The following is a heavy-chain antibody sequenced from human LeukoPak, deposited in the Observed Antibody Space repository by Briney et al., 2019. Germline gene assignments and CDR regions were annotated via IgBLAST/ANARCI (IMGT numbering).Heavy chain of an antibody. CDR3: ARRELSYWYFDL. D-gene: IGHD1-7*01. Sequence: SETLSLTCTVSGGSTSTYYWSWIRQPPGKGLEWIGYVYYSGSTNYNPSLKSRVTISVDTSKNQFSLKLNSVTAADTAVYYCARRELSYWYFDLWGRGTLVTVSS. V-gene: IGHV4-59*08. CDR1: GGSTSTYY. J-gene: IGHJ2*01. CDR2: VYYSGST.